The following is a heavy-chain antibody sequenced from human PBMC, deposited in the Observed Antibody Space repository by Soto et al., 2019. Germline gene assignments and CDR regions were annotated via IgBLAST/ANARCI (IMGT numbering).Heavy chain of an antibody. J-gene: IGHJ4*02. V-gene: IGHV1-69*13. CDR3: ARSTYYYDSSGYYWPNGFDY. CDR2: IIPIFGTA. D-gene: IGHD3-22*01. Sequence: SLKVSCKASGGTFSSYAISWVRQAPGQGLEWMGGIIPIFGTANYAQKFQGRVTITADESTSTAYMELSSLRSEDTAVYYCARSTYYYDSSGYYWPNGFDYWGPGTLVTVST. CDR1: GGTFSSYA.